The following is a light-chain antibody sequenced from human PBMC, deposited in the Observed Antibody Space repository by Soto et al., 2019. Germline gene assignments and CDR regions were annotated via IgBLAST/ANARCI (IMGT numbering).Light chain of an antibody. CDR1: SSNIGAGYD. V-gene: IGLV1-40*01. CDR3: QSYDSSLSGSV. CDR2: GNS. J-gene: IGLJ2*01. Sequence: QSVLTQPPSVSGAPGQRVTISCTGSSSNIGAGYDVHWYQQLPGTAPKLLIYGNSNRPSGVPDRFYGSKSGTSASLAITGLQAEDAADYCCQSYDSSLSGSVFGGGTKLTVL.